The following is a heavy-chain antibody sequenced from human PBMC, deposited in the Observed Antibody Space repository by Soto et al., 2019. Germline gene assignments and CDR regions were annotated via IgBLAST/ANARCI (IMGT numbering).Heavy chain of an antibody. J-gene: IGHJ6*02. CDR3: ARRITSYYYYYGMDV. CDR2: IDPSDSYT. Sequence: GESLKISCKGSGYSFTSYWISWVLQMPWKGLEWMGRIDPSDSYTNYSPSFQGHVTISADKSISTAYLQWSSLKASDTAMYYCARRITSYYYYYGMDVWGQGTTVTVSS. CDR1: GYSFTSYW. V-gene: IGHV5-10-1*01. D-gene: IGHD3-16*01.